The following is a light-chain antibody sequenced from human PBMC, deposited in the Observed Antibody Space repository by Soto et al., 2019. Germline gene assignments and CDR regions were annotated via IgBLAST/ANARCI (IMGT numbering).Light chain of an antibody. V-gene: IGLV2-14*03. CDR1: SSDVGGYNY. J-gene: IGLJ1*01. CDR3: NSYTSSSTYV. CDR2: DVT. Sequence: QSVLTQPASVSGSPGQSITISCTGASSDVGGYNYVYWYQQHPGKVPKLMIYDVTNRPSGVSNRFSGSKSGNTASLTISGLLSEDEADYYCNSYTSSSTYVFGTGTKVPVL.